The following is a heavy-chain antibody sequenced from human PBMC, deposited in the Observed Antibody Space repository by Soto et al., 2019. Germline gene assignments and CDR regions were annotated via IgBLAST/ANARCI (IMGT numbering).Heavy chain of an antibody. V-gene: IGHV4-59*01. CDR3: ATGRVYFGSEY. Sequence: QVQLQESGPGLVKPLETLSLTCTVPGGSITSYYWSWVRQPPGKGLEWIGYIYYNGNVNYNPSLKSGLTRSLDTSKNQFSLRLSSVTAADTAVYYCATGRVYFGSEYWGQGTLVTVSS. CDR2: IYYNGNV. D-gene: IGHD3-10*01. CDR1: GGSITSYY. J-gene: IGHJ4*02.